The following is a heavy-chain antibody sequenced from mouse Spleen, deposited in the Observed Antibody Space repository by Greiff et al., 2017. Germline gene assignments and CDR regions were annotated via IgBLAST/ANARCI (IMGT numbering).Heavy chain of an antibody. V-gene: IGHV5-4*02. Sequence: EVKLVESGGGLVKPGGSLKLSCAASGFTFSDYYMYWVRQTPEKRLEWVATISDGGSYTYYPDSVKGRFTISRDNAKNNLYLQMSSLKSEDTAMYYCARGGYGYRYFDVWGAGTTVTVSS. CDR2: ISDGGSYT. CDR1: GFTFSDYY. CDR3: ARGGYGYRYFDV. J-gene: IGHJ1*01. D-gene: IGHD3-2*02.